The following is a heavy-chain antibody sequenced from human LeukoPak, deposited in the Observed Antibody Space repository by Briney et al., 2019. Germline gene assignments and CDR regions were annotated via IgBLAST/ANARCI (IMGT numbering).Heavy chain of an antibody. Sequence: SQTLSLTCAVSGGSISSGGYSWSWIRQPPGKGLEWIGYIYHSGSTYYNPSLKSRVTISVDRSKNQFSLKLSSVTAADTAVYYCAAYSSSWGYFDYWGQGTLVTVSS. CDR2: IYHSGST. V-gene: IGHV4-30-2*01. D-gene: IGHD6-13*01. J-gene: IGHJ4*02. CDR3: AAYSSSWGYFDY. CDR1: GGSISSGGYS.